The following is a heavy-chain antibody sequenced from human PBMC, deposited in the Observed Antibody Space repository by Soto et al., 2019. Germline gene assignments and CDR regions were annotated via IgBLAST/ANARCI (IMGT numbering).Heavy chain of an antibody. Sequence: QITLKESGPSLVKPTQTLTLTCSFSGFSLTSTGVGVGWFRQPPGKALEWLGLAYWNDDDRYRSSLRSRLTITNDTSKNQVVLTITNMDPEDTATYYCAHRPGGSGWRYYFDYWGQGTLVTVSS. CDR1: GFSLTSTGVG. CDR2: AYWNDDD. J-gene: IGHJ4*02. D-gene: IGHD6-19*01. CDR3: AHRPGGSGWRYYFDY. V-gene: IGHV2-5*01.